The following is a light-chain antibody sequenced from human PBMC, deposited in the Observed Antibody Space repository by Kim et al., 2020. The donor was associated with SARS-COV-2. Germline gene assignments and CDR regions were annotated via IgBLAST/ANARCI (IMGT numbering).Light chain of an antibody. CDR1: SIATRV. CDR2: YDT. J-gene: IGLJ2*01. Sequence: SVAPGQAASIPCGGDSIATRVVHWYQQRPGRAPVLLIYYDTDRPSGIPERFSGSNSGNAATLTSSRVEAGDEADYYCQVWDSSSVVFGGGTQLTVL. V-gene: IGLV3-21*04. CDR3: QVWDSSSVV.